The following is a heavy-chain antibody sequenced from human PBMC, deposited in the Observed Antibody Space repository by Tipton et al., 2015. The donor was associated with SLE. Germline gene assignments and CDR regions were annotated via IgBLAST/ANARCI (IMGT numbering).Heavy chain of an antibody. CDR2: IYYSGST. J-gene: IGHJ3*02. D-gene: IGHD3-3*01. CDR1: GGSISSHY. Sequence: TLSLTCTVSGGSISSHYWSWIRQPPGKGLEWIGYIYYSGSTYYNPSLKSRVTISVDTSKNQFSLKLSSVTAADTAVYYCARDARFADAFDIWGQGTMVTVSS. CDR3: ARDARFADAFDI. V-gene: IGHV4-59*11.